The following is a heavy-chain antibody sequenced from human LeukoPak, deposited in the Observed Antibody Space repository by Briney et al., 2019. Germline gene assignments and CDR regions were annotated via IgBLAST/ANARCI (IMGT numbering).Heavy chain of an antibody. CDR2: ISSSGSTT. J-gene: IGHJ6*04. V-gene: IGHV3-48*04. CDR3: AELGITMIGGV. Sequence: GGSVSLSCAASGFPFSSYGMKWVRQAPGKGLEWVSYISSSGSTTYYADSVKGRFTISRDNAKNSLYLQMNSLRAEDTAVYYCAELGITMIGGVWGKGTTVTISS. D-gene: IGHD3-10*02. CDR1: GFPFSSYG.